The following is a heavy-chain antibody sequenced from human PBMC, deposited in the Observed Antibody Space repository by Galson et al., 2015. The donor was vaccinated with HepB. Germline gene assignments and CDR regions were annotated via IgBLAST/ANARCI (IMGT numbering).Heavy chain of an antibody. Sequence: SCKASGYTFTSYAMNWVRQAPGQGLEWMGWINTNTGNPTYAQGFTGRFVFSLDTSVSTAYLQISSLKAEDTAVYYCARAMVRGAPSLPWYFDLWGRGTLVTVSS. CDR1: GYTFTSYA. D-gene: IGHD3-10*01. J-gene: IGHJ2*01. V-gene: IGHV7-4-1*02. CDR2: INTNTGNP. CDR3: ARAMVRGAPSLPWYFDL.